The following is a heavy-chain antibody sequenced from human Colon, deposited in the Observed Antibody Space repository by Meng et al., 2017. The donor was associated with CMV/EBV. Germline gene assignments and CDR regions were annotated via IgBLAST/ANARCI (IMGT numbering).Heavy chain of an antibody. Sequence: GESLKISCTTSGFTFTTHAMTWVRQAPGKGLEWVALISGSGGNTFYAESVKGRFNISRDNSRNTLYLQMNSLRAEDTALYYCVRADSDSSGYYGPDFWGQGTMVTVSS. CDR3: VRADSDSSGYYGPDF. D-gene: IGHD3-22*01. CDR2: ISGSGGNT. V-gene: IGHV3-23*01. CDR1: GFTFTTHA. J-gene: IGHJ3*01.